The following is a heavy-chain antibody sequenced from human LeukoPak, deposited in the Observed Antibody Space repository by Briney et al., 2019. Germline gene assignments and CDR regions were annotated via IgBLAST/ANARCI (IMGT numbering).Heavy chain of an antibody. V-gene: IGHV4-61*02. CDR1: DDSISSGSYY. CDR2: ISASGST. J-gene: IGHJ6*03. Sequence: SQTLSLTCTVSDDSISSGSYYWSWIRQPAGKGLEWIGRISASGSTNYNPSLKSRVTISVDTPKNQFSLKLSSVTAADTAVYYCARGAVAGTFYYYYYMDVWGKGTTVTISS. CDR3: ARGAVAGTFYYYYYMDV. D-gene: IGHD6-19*01.